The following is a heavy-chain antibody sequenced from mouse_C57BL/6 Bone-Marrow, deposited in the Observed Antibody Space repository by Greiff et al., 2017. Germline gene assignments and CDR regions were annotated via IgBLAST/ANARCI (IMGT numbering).Heavy chain of an antibody. J-gene: IGHJ2*01. CDR2: IWWDDDK. D-gene: IGHD1-1*01. CDR3: ARIKTTVVEGDY. Sequence: SGPGILQPSQTLSLTCSFSGFSLSTFGMGVGWIRQPSGKGLEWLAHIWWDDDKYYNPALKSRLTISKDTSKTQVFLMIANVDTADTATYYCARIKTTVVEGDYWGQGTTLTVSS. V-gene: IGHV8-8*01. CDR1: GFSLSTFGMG.